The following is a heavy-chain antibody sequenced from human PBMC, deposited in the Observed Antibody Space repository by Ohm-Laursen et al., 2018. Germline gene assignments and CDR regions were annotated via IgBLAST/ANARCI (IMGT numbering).Heavy chain of an antibody. J-gene: IGHJ3*02. D-gene: IGHD3-22*01. CDR3: ARGYYYDSNDYYSGDAFDI. CDR2: IKQDGSEK. V-gene: IGHV3-7*01. CDR1: GFTFSSYW. Sequence: SLRLSCTASGFTFSSYWMSWVRQAPGKGLEWVANIKQDGSEKYYVDSVKGRFTISRDNAKNSLYLQMNSLRAEDTAVYYCARGYYYDSNDYYSGDAFDIWGLGTMVTVSS.